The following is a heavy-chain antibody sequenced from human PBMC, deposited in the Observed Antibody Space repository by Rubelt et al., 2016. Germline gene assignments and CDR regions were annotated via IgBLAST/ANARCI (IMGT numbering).Heavy chain of an antibody. CDR2: ISYDGSDK. V-gene: IGHV3-30*03. Sequence: GGCLRLSCAASGFTFSSYGMNWVRQAPGKGLEWVAAISYDGSDKYHADSVKGRFTISRDNSENTLYLQMNSLRPEDTAAYYCAGNYYDSSGFYPWGQGTLVSVST. CDR3: AGNYYDSSGFYP. J-gene: IGHJ5*02. D-gene: IGHD3-22*01. CDR1: GFTFSSYG.